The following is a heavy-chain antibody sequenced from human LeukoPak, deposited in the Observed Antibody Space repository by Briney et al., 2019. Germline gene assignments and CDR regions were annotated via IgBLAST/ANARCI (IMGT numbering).Heavy chain of an antibody. CDR1: GGSFSGYY. Sequence: SETLSLTCAVYGGSFSGYYWSRIRQPPGKGLEWIGYIYYSGSTNYNPSLKSRVTISVDTSKNQFSLKLSSVTAADTAVYYCARERAVTTYYYFDYWGQGTLVTVSS. CDR3: ARERAVTTYYYFDY. J-gene: IGHJ4*02. V-gene: IGHV4-59*12. CDR2: IYYSGST. D-gene: IGHD4-17*01.